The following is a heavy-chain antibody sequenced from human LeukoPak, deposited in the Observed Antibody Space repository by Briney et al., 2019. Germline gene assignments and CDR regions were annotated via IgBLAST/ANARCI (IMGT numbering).Heavy chain of an antibody. Sequence: PGGSLRLSCVASGFTFRDYSMNWVRQAPGKGLEWLSYMSGSGGAIYYTDSVEGRFTISRDNDKNSLFLQMNSLRAEDTAVYYCARVEDYYESSGSWGQGTLVTVSS. D-gene: IGHD3-22*01. V-gene: IGHV3-48*01. CDR2: MSGSGGAI. CDR3: ARVEDYYESSGS. J-gene: IGHJ4*02. CDR1: GFTFRDYS.